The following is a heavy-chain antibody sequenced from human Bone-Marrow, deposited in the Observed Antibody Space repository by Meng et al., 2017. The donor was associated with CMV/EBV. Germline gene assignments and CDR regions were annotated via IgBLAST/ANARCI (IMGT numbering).Heavy chain of an antibody. Sequence: GESLKISCAASGFTFSSYSMNWVRQAPGKGLEWVSYISSSSSTIYYADSVKGRFTISRDNAKNSLYLQMNSLRAEDTAVYYCARDAYCSSIRCYLGADFFDYWGQGTLVTVSS. CDR1: GFTFSSYS. J-gene: IGHJ4*02. V-gene: IGHV3-48*04. CDR3: ARDAYCSSIRCYLGADFFDY. D-gene: IGHD2-2*01. CDR2: ISSSSSTI.